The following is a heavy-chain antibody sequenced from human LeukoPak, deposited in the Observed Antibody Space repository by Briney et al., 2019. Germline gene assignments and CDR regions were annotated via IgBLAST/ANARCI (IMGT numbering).Heavy chain of an antibody. J-gene: IGHJ4*02. V-gene: IGHV3-23*01. CDR1: GFIFRNYA. Sequence: GGSPRLSCAASGFIFRNYAMSWVRQAPGKGLEWVSAITGSGDTTYYADSVKGRFTISRDNSKNTLYVEMNTLRAEDTAVYYCAKWGDYDILTGYYVSDFWGQGTLVTVSS. CDR2: ITGSGDTT. CDR3: AKWGDYDILTGYYVSDF. D-gene: IGHD3-9*01.